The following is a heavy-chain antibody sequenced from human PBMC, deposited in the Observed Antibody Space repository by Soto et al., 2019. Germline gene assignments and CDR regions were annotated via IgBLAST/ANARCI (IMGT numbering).Heavy chain of an antibody. J-gene: IGHJ3*02. V-gene: IGHV3-48*01. CDR1: RFIFSSYN. CDR3: ARADALDI. CDR2: ISSTSSTI. Sequence: EVLLVESGGGLVQPGGSLRLSCAASRFIFSSYNMNWVRQAPGKGLEWVSKISSTSSTIYYADSVKGRFTISRDNDKNSLYLQMNSLRGEDTAVYYCARADALDIWGQGTMVTVSS.